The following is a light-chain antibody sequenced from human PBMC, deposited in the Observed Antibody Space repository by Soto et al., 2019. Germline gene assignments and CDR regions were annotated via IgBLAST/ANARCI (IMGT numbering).Light chain of an antibody. CDR2: HVS. CDR3: QQYNSYPWT. V-gene: IGKV1-5*01. Sequence: DIQTTQSPSTLAASLGDRVTITCGASQTISSWLAWYQQKPGKAPKLLIYHVSTLESGVPSRFRGSGSGTEFTLTISSLQPDDFATYYCQQYNSYPWTFGQGTKVDIK. J-gene: IGKJ1*01. CDR1: QTISSW.